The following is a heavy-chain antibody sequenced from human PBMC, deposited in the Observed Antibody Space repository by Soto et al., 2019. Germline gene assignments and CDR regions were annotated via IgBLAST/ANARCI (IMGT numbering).Heavy chain of an antibody. J-gene: IGHJ3*02. CDR2: INAGNGNT. V-gene: IGHV1-3*01. CDR3: ASLYDFGPSAAFDI. CDR1: GYTFTSYA. D-gene: IGHD3-3*01. Sequence: ASVKVSCKASGYTFTSYAMHWVRQAPGQRLEWMGWINAGNGNTKYSQKLQGRVTITRDTSASTAYMEQSSLRSKDTAVYNCASLYDFGPSAAFDIWGQGTMVTVSS.